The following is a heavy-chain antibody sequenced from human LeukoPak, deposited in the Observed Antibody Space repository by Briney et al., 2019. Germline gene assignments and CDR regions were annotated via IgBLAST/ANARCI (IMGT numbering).Heavy chain of an antibody. Sequence: SGGSLRLSCAASGFTFSSYAMSWVRQAPGKGLEWVSVISGSGDSTYYADSKKGRFTISRDNSKNTLYLQMNSLRAEDTAVYYCAKDSTYVLRFLEWFPVAGYMDVWGKGTTVTVSS. D-gene: IGHD3-3*01. CDR2: ISGSGDST. V-gene: IGHV3-23*01. CDR1: GFTFSSYA. CDR3: AKDSTYVLRFLEWFPVAGYMDV. J-gene: IGHJ6*03.